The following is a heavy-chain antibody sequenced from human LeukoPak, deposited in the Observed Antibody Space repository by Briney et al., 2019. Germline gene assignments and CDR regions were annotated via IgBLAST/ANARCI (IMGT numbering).Heavy chain of an antibody. D-gene: IGHD2-21*02. CDR1: GFTFSSYT. Sequence: GGSLRLSCAASGFTFSSYTLHWVRQAPGKGLKWVALISDDGRRKDYVDSVKGRFSISRDNSKNTMYLQMNNPRPEDTAVYYCVTMELTFCGGDCESEQFQAWGQGTLVIVSS. CDR2: ISDDGRRK. V-gene: IGHV3-30*01. J-gene: IGHJ1*01. CDR3: VTMELTFCGGDCESEQFQA.